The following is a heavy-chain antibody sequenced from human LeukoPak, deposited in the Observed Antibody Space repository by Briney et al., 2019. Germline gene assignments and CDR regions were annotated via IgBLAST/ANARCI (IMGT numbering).Heavy chain of an antibody. J-gene: IGHJ4*02. CDR1: GFLVSNYV. Sequence: PGTSLRLSCAATGFLVSNYVMHWVRQAPGKGPEWLAFISKDESKKPYADSVKGRFTISRDNSKNTLYLQMNSLRTDGTAVYYCARDGDESDRYANGAYFDYWGQGAQVTVSS. V-gene: IGHV3-30*03. D-gene: IGHD2-8*01. CDR2: ISKDESKK. CDR3: ARDGDESDRYANGAYFDY.